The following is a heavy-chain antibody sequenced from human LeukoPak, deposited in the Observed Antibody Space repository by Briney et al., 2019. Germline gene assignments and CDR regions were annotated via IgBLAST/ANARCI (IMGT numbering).Heavy chain of an antibody. V-gene: IGHV6-1*01. Sequence: SQTLSLTCAISGDSVSSNSAAWNWIRQSPSRGLEWLGRTYYRSKWYNDYAVSVKSRITINPDTSKNQFSLQLNSVTPEDTAVYYCARGYKYYDILTGYYYHDAFDIWGQGTMVTVSS. CDR1: GDSVSSNSAA. CDR2: TYYRSKWYN. D-gene: IGHD3-9*01. CDR3: ARGYKYYDILTGYYYHDAFDI. J-gene: IGHJ3*02.